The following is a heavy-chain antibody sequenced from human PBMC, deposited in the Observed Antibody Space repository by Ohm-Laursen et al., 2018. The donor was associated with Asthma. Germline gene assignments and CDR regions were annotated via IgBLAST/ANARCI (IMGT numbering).Heavy chain of an antibody. V-gene: IGHV3-69-1*01. Sequence: SLRLSCTASGFTFSDYYMNWVRQAPGKGLEWVSSISSSSTIYYADSVKGRFTISRDNAKNSLYPQMNSLRAEDTALYYCARIGPEWELPGREYSLHHWGEGTLVTVSS. CDR1: GFTFSDYY. J-gene: IGHJ1*01. CDR2: ISSSSTI. CDR3: ARIGPEWELPGREYSLHH. D-gene: IGHD1-26*01.